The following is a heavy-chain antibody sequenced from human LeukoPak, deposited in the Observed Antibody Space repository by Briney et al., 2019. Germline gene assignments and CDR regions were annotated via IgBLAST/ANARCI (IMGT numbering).Heavy chain of an antibody. CDR1: GFTFSSYG. D-gene: IGHD4-23*01. V-gene: IGHV3-23*01. CDR3: AKDGLSTVVTGGGYYFDY. CDR2: ISGSGGST. Sequence: GGSLRLSCAASGFTFSSYGMSWVRQAPGKGLEWVSAISGSGGSTYYADSVKGRFTISRDNSKNTLYLQMNSLRAEDTAVYYCAKDGLSTVVTGGGYYFDYWGQGTLVTVSS. J-gene: IGHJ4*02.